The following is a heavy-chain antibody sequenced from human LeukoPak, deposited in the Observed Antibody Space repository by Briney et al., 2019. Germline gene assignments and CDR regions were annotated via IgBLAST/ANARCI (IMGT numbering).Heavy chain of an antibody. CDR2: ISSSSSTI. Sequence: HPGGSLRLSCAASGFTFSSHSMNWVRQAPGKGLEWVSYISSSSSTIYYADSVKGRFTISRDNAKNSLCLQMNSLRAEDTAVYYCARGAYYYEDWGQGTLVTVSS. D-gene: IGHD3-22*01. CDR3: ARGAYYYED. V-gene: IGHV3-48*01. CDR1: GFTFSSHS. J-gene: IGHJ4*02.